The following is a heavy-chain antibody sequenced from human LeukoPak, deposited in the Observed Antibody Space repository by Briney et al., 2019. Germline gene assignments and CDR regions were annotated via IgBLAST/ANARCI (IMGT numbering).Heavy chain of an antibody. CDR3: TRGFDHAKSGY. CDR2: IHFSGTI. D-gene: IGHD1-14*01. CDR1: GDSISSTAYY. Sequence: SETLSLTCTVSGDSISSTAYYWGWCRQPPGKGLEWLGMIHFSGTIYNNPSLMSRVTISVDTSKNQFSLKLTSVTAADTAVYYCTRGFDHAKSGYWGQGTLVTVSS. J-gene: IGHJ4*02. V-gene: IGHV4-39*01.